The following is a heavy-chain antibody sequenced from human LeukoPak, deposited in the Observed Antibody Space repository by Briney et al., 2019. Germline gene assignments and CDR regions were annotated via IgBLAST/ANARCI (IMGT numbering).Heavy chain of an antibody. CDR1: GYTFTSYY. Sequence: ASVKVSYKASGYTFTSYYMHWVRQAPGQGPEWRGISIPSGGSTTYAQKFQGRVTMTRDTSTSTVYMELSSLRSEDTAVYYCAREGSSGYYYFDYWGQGTLVTVSS. D-gene: IGHD3-22*01. CDR3: AREGSSGYYYFDY. V-gene: IGHV1-46*01. J-gene: IGHJ4*02. CDR2: SIPSGGST.